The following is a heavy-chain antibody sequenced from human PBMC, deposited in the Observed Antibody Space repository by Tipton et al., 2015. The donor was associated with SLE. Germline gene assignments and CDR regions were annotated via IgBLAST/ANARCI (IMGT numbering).Heavy chain of an antibody. V-gene: IGHV4-59*01. D-gene: IGHD2/OR15-2a*01. Sequence: TLSLTCTVSGGSISSDYWAWIRQHPGKGLEWIGYISYSGSTNYNPSLKSRVTISVDRSKNQFSLQLTSVTAADTAVYYCARDSTRWSFWGQGTLVTVSS. J-gene: IGHJ4*02. CDR3: ARDSTRWSF. CDR2: ISYSGST. CDR1: GGSISSDY.